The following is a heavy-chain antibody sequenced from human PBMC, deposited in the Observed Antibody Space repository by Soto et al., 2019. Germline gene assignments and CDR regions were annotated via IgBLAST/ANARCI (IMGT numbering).Heavy chain of an antibody. Sequence: ETLSLTCTVSGGSVSSGSYYWSWIRQPPGKGLEWIGYIYYSGSTNYNPSLKSRVTISVDTSKNQFSLKLSSVTAADTAVYYCARLDSDSSGYSFDCWGQGTLVTVSS. J-gene: IGHJ4*02. CDR2: IYYSGST. D-gene: IGHD3-22*01. V-gene: IGHV4-61*01. CDR3: ARLDSDSSGYSFDC. CDR1: GGSVSSGSYY.